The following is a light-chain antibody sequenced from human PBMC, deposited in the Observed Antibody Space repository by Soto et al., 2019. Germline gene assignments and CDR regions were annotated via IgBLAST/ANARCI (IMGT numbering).Light chain of an antibody. J-gene: IGKJ5*01. V-gene: IGKV3-20*01. Sequence: EIVCTQSPGTVSLSQGARATLSCRASQSVSTNYLAWYPKNPRQAPRILIYRTSTRATGIPDRFSGIVSGTEFNLTISSLQPEDFAVYDGQQSHNWTITFCPGTRLEIK. CDR2: RTS. CDR1: QSVSTNY. CDR3: QQSHNWTIT.